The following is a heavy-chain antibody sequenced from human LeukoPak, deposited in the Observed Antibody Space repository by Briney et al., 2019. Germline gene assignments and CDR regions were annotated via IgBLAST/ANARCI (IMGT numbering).Heavy chain of an antibody. J-gene: IGHJ5*02. D-gene: IGHD1-26*01. Sequence: GASVKVSCKASGYTFTSYDINWVRQATGQGLEWMGYMNPNSGNTGYAQKFQGRVTITKNTSITTAYMDLSSLRSEDTAVYYCARVWESAFGNWFDPWGQGTLVTVSS. CDR3: ARVWESAFGNWFDP. CDR2: MNPNSGNT. V-gene: IGHV1-8*03. CDR1: GYTFTSYD.